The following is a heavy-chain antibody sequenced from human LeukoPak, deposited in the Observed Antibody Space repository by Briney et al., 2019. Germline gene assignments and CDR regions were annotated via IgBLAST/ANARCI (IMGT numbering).Heavy chain of an antibody. J-gene: IGHJ4*02. D-gene: IGHD3-3*01. V-gene: IGHV4-39*01. Sequence: SETLSLTCTVSGGSISSSSYYWGWIRQPPGKGLEWIGSIYYSGSTYYNPSLKSRVTISVDTSKYQFSLKLSSVTAADTAVYYCARPVYDFWSGYYDGDDYWGQGTLVTVSS. CDR1: GGSISSSSYY. CDR3: ARPVYDFWSGYYDGDDY. CDR2: IYYSGST.